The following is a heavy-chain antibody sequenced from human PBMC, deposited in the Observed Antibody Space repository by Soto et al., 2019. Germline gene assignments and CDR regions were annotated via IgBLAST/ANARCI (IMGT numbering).Heavy chain of an antibody. CDR3: VTFGEYLSIDY. D-gene: IGHD3-10*01. CDR1: GGSISSGGYY. V-gene: IGHV4-31*03. CDR2: IYYSGST. J-gene: IGHJ4*02. Sequence: QVQLQESGPGLVKPSQTLSLTCTVSGGSISSGGYYWSWIRQHPGKGLEWLGYIYYSGSTYYNPSLQSXXTXSXXTSKNQFSLKLSSVTAADTAVYYCVTFGEYLSIDYWGQGTLVTVSS.